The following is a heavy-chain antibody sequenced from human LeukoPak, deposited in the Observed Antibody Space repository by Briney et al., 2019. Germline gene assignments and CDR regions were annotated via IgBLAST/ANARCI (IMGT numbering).Heavy chain of an antibody. D-gene: IGHD6-13*01. CDR3: AKVGPVNSWPASSFDH. CDR1: GGSIRSYY. V-gene: IGHV4-59*01. Sequence: SETLSLTCTVSGGSIRSYYWGWIRQPPGKGLELIGYTYYGGSTNYNPSLKNRVTILLDTSKNQFSLKLASVTTADTAVYYCAKVGPVNSWPASSFDHWGQGTLVTVSS. J-gene: IGHJ4*02. CDR2: TYYGGST.